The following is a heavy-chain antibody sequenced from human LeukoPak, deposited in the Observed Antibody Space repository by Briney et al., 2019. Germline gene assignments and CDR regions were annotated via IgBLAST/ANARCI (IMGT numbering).Heavy chain of an antibody. CDR2: ISGSGGST. Sequence: GGSLRLSCAASGFTFSSYAMSWVRQAPGKGLEWVSGISGSGGSTYYADSVKGRFTISRDNSKNTLFLQMNSLRAEDTAVYYCARDSAAAGFDPWGQGTLVTVSS. CDR1: GFTFSSYA. D-gene: IGHD6-13*01. V-gene: IGHV3-23*01. CDR3: ARDSAAAGFDP. J-gene: IGHJ5*02.